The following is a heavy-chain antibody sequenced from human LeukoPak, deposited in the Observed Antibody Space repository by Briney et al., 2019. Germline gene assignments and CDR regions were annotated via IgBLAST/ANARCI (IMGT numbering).Heavy chain of an antibody. Sequence: GGSLRLSCAASGFTFSSYGMHWVRQAPGKGLEWVAVISYDGSNKYYADSVKGRFTISRDNSKNTLYLQMNSLRAEDTAVYYCARETPLSTYYYDSSGYSAPDYWGQGTLVTVSS. D-gene: IGHD3-22*01. CDR1: GFTFSSYG. V-gene: IGHV3-30*19. CDR3: ARETPLSTYYYDSSGYSAPDY. CDR2: ISYDGSNK. J-gene: IGHJ4*02.